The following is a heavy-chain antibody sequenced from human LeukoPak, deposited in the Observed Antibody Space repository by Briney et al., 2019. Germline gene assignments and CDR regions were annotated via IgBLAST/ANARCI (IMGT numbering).Heavy chain of an antibody. Sequence: SETLSLTCTVSGGSISSYYWSWIRQPPGKGLEWIGYIYYSGSANYNPSLKSRVTISGDTSKNQFSLKLSSVTAADTAVYYCARERRDGYNHYYYYNYMDVWGKGTTVTVSS. CDR3: ARERRDGYNHYYYYNYMDV. V-gene: IGHV4-59*12. CDR1: GGSISSYY. CDR2: IYYSGSA. D-gene: IGHD5-24*01. J-gene: IGHJ6*03.